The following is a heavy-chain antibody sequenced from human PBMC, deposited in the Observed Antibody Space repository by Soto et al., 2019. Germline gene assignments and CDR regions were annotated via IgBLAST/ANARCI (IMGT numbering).Heavy chain of an antibody. V-gene: IGHV4-59*01. Sequence: SETLSLTCTVSNGSISSYYWSWIRQPPGKGLEWVGYIYYSGITNYNPSLKSRVTISVDTSKNQFSLKLSSVTAADTAVYYCARGWRQLVTNWFDPWGQGTLVTVSS. CDR2: IYYSGIT. CDR3: ARGWRQLVTNWFDP. D-gene: IGHD6-6*01. J-gene: IGHJ5*02. CDR1: NGSISSYY.